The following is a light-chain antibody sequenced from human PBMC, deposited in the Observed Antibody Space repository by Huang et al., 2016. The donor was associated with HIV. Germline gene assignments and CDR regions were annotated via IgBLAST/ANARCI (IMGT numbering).Light chain of an antibody. CDR1: QCLLHSDGKTY. V-gene: IGKV2-29*02. CDR3: MQSTHLRT. Sequence: IVMTQTPLSLSVTTGQPATISCKSNQCLLHSDGKTYLYWYLQRPGQSPQLLIYDVSSRVSAVPYRVRGSGSGTDFTLKISRVEAGDVGIYYCMQSTHLRTFGQGTKLEIK. CDR2: DVS. J-gene: IGKJ2*02.